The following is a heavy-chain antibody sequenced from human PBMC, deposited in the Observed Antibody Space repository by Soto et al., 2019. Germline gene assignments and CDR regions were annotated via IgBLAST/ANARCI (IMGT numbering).Heavy chain of an antibody. CDR3: ARIAVAGRDPSYYFDY. CDR2: IYPGDSDT. Sequence: GESLKISCKGSGYSFTSYWIGWVRQMPGKGLEWMGIIYPGDSDTRYSPSFQGQVTISADKSISTAYLQWSSLKASDTAMYYCARIAVAGRDPSYYFDYWGQGTLVTVSS. CDR1: GYSFTSYW. V-gene: IGHV5-51*01. J-gene: IGHJ4*02. D-gene: IGHD6-19*01.